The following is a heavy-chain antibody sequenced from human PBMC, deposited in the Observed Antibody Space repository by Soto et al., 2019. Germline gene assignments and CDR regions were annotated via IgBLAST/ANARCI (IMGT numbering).Heavy chain of an antibody. D-gene: IGHD6-19*01. CDR3: ATSRTSIAVAGEAEYYFDY. CDR2: INPDSGGT. CDR1: GYTFTDFY. Sequence: PVEVSCKASGYTFTDFYIRWVRQAHGQGLEWMGWINPDSGGTNYTQKFQGWVTMTRDTSISTSYMELSRLRSDDTAVYYCATSRTSIAVAGEAEYYFDYWGQGTRVPVSS. V-gene: IGHV1-2*04. J-gene: IGHJ4*02.